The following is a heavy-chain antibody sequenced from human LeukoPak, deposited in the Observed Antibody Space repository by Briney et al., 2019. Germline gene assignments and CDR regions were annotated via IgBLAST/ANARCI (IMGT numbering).Heavy chain of an antibody. CDR1: GFTFSSYA. Sequence: GGSLRLSCAASGFTFSSYAMSWVRQAPGKGLEWVSGISGSGTVTYYADSVKGRFAISRDNSKNTLYLQMNSLRAEDTAVYYCAKVGLHSGSYYSLDYWGQGTLVTVSS. CDR3: AKVGLHSGSYYSLDY. J-gene: IGHJ4*02. CDR2: ISGSGTVT. D-gene: IGHD1-26*01. V-gene: IGHV3-23*01.